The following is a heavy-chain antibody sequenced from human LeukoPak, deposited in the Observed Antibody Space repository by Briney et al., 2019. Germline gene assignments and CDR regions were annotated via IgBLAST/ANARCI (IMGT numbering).Heavy chain of an antibody. Sequence: GESLKISCKGSGYNFNNYWIGWVRQLPGKGLEWTAIIYAGNSDAKYSPSFQGQVSISTDRSISTAYLHWSSLKASDTAIYYCAIINHPDGRVYWGQGTLVTVSS. D-gene: IGHD5-24*01. CDR1: GYNFNNYW. J-gene: IGHJ4*02. CDR2: IYAGNSDA. CDR3: AIINHPDGRVY. V-gene: IGHV5-51*01.